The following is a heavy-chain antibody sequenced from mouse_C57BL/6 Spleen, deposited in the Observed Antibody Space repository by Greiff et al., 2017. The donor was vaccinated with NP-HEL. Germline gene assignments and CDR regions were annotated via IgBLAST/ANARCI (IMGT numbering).Heavy chain of an antibody. CDR1: GYTFTDYN. V-gene: IGHV1-18*01. Sequence: VQLQQSGPELVKPGASVKIPCKASGYTFTDYNMDWVKQSHGKSLEWIGDINPNNGGTIYNQKFKGKATLTVDKSSSTAYMELRSLTSEDTAVYYCARGTTVVAQYYYAMDYWGQGTSVTVSS. D-gene: IGHD1-1*01. J-gene: IGHJ4*01. CDR3: ARGTTVVAQYYYAMDY. CDR2: INPNNGGT.